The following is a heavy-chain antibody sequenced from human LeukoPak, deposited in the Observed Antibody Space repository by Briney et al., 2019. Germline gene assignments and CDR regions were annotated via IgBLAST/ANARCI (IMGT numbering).Heavy chain of an antibody. D-gene: IGHD3-16*01. V-gene: IGHV4-4*07. CDR2: VYAGVST. Sequence: SETLSLTCTVSGASISDYCWSWVRQPAGKGLEWIGRVYAGVSTNYNPSLEGRVTLSVDTSRNQLSLKLNSATAADTAVYYCARQKKDTGGYDWGSDYWGQGTLVTVSS. CDR1: GASISDYC. CDR3: ARQKKDTGGYDWGSDY. J-gene: IGHJ4*02.